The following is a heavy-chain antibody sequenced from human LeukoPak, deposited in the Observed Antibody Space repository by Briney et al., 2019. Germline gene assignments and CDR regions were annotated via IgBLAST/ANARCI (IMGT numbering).Heavy chain of an antibody. V-gene: IGHV3-53*01. CDR2: IYSGGST. Sequence: GGSLRLSCTVRGFTFGDYAVSWVRQAPGKGLEWVSVIYSGGSTYYADSVKGRFTISRDNSKSTLYIQMNSLRAKDTAVYYCARAKPKNMVRGLIMRRESRYYFDYWGQGTLVTVSS. CDR1: GFTFGDYA. D-gene: IGHD3-10*01. CDR3: ARAKPKNMVRGLIMRRESRYYFDY. J-gene: IGHJ4*02.